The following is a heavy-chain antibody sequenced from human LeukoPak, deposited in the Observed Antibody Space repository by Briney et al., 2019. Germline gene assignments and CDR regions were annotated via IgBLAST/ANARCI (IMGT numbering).Heavy chain of an antibody. V-gene: IGHV3-23*01. CDR3: AKDVGSSWSYYFDY. Sequence: GGSLRLACAASGFRFSSYAMSWVRQAPGKGLEWVLAISGSGVSTYYADSVKGRFTVSRDNSKNTLYLQMSSLRAEDTAVYYCAKDVGSSWSYYFDYWGQGTLVTVSS. D-gene: IGHD6-13*01. CDR1: GFRFSSYA. CDR2: ISGSGVST. J-gene: IGHJ4*02.